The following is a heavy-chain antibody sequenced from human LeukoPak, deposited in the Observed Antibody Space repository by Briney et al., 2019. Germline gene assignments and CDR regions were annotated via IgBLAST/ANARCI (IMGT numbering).Heavy chain of an antibody. CDR1: GYSFTSYW. J-gene: IGHJ4*02. D-gene: IGHD4-17*01. Sequence: GESLKISCKGSGYSFTSYWIGWVRQMPGKGLEWRGIIYPGDSDTRYSPSFQRQVTMSAEKSISTAYLQWSSLKASDTAMYYCARFWGPREGYGDYVDPLVDYWGQGTLVTVSS. CDR3: ARFWGPREGYGDYVDPLVDY. V-gene: IGHV5-51*01. CDR2: IYPGDSDT.